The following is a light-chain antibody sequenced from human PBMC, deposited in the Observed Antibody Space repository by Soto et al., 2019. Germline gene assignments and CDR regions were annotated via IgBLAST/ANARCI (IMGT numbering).Light chain of an antibody. CDR3: QQYYNWPPYS. V-gene: IGKV3-15*01. CDR2: GAS. CDR1: ETVRTN. Sequence: IGMTQSPATLSVSPGERVTLSCRASETVRTNLAWFQQKPGQTPRLLIFGASTRATGIPTRFTGSGSETEFTLTIGSLQSEDLAVYYCQQYYNWPPYSFGQGTKLEIK. J-gene: IGKJ2*01.